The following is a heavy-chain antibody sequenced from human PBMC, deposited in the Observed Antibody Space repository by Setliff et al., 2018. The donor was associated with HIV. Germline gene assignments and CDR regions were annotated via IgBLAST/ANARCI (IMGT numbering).Heavy chain of an antibody. CDR1: GFTFGSYS. CDR2: IAGSSGDT. V-gene: IGHV3-21*06. CDR3: ARAPGEYQMLWTSYYYYYMDV. Sequence: GGSLRLSCAASGFTFGSYSFNWVRQAPGKGLEWVSSIAGSSGDTYYADSVKGRFNISRDNANNALFLQMNSLRVEDTAVYYCARAPGEYQMLWTSYYYYYMDVWGKGTTVTVS. D-gene: IGHD2-2*01. J-gene: IGHJ6*03.